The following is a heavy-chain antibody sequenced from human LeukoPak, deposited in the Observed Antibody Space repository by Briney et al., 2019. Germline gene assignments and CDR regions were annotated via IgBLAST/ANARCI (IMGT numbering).Heavy chain of an antibody. CDR3: ARLSAYSYKSGTYYKNDY. CDR1: GGSISSYY. D-gene: IGHD3-10*01. V-gene: IGHV4-59*01. CDR2: IYYSGTT. J-gene: IGHJ4*02. Sequence: SETLSLTCTVSGGSISSYYWSWIPQPPGKGLEWIGYIYYSGTTHYKPSLRSRVTMSVDTSRNQVSLKLSSVTAADTAVYYCARLSAYSYKSGTYYKNDYWGQGTLVTVSS.